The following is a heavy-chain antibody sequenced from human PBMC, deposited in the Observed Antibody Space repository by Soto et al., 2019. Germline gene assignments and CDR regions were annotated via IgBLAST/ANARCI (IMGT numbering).Heavy chain of an antibody. CDR1: GFDFSAYA. Sequence: EVQLLESGGGLVQPGGSLRLSCEASGFDFSAYAMSWVRQAPGKGLEWVSAITGRGDTTDYVDSVKGRFTISRDNSKNTLYLQMNSLRAEDTAVYYCAKDLGAAGAFDYWGQGTLVTVSS. CDR3: AKDLGAAGAFDY. CDR2: ITGRGDTT. V-gene: IGHV3-23*01. J-gene: IGHJ4*02. D-gene: IGHD6-13*01.